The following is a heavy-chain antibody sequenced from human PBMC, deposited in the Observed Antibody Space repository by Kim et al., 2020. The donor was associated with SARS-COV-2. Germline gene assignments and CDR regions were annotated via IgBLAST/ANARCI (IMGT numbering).Heavy chain of an antibody. J-gene: IGHJ6*02. D-gene: IGHD2-21*02. V-gene: IGHV3-23*01. CDR2: ISGSGGST. Sequence: GGSLRLSCAASGFTFSSYAMSWVRQAPGKGLEWVSAISGSGGSTYYADCVKGRFTISRDNSKNTLYLQMTSLRAEDTAVYYCAKDWAYCGGDCNTHYGMDVWGQGTAVTVSS. CDR1: GFTFSSYA. CDR3: AKDWAYCGGDCNTHYGMDV.